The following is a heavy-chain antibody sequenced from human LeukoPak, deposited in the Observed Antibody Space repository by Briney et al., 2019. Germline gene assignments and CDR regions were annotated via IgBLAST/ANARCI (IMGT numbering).Heavy chain of an antibody. D-gene: IGHD2-15*01. V-gene: IGHV3-7*01. Sequence: GGSLRLSCAASGFSFSGYWMSWVRQAPGKGLEWVANINKDGSENYYVDSVRGRFTISTDNAKNSLYLQMNSLRAEDTAVYYCARRYCSGSSCYSVDYWGQGTLVTVSS. J-gene: IGHJ4*02. CDR3: ARRYCSGSSCYSVDY. CDR2: INKDGSEN. CDR1: GFSFSGYW.